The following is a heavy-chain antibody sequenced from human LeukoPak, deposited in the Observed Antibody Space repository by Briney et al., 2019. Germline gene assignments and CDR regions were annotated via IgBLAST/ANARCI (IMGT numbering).Heavy chain of an antibody. CDR1: VYSFSSGDYY. V-gene: IGHV4-30-4*08. J-gene: IGHJ3*02. CDR3: ARVNCSGGSCYWDGAFDI. D-gene: IGHD2-15*01. CDR2: IYYSGST. Sequence: SETLSLTCAVSVYSFSSGDYYWSWIRQPPGKGLEWIGYIYYSGSTYYNPSLKSRVTISVDTSKNQFSLKLSSVTAVDTAVYYCARVNCSGGSCYWDGAFDICGQGTMVTVPS.